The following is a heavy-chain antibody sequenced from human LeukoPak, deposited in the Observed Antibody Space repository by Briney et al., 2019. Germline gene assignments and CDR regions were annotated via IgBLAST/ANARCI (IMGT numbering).Heavy chain of an antibody. CDR3: AKDKTGSSSWYNDAFDI. V-gene: IGHV3-23*01. J-gene: IGHJ3*02. D-gene: IGHD6-13*01. Sequence: GSLRLSCAASGFTFSSYAMSWVRQAPGKGLEGVSAISGSGGSTYYADSVKGRFTISRDNSKNTLYLQMNSLRAEDTAVYYCAKDKTGSSSWYNDAFDIWGQGTMVTVSS. CDR1: GFTFSSYA. CDR2: ISGSGGST.